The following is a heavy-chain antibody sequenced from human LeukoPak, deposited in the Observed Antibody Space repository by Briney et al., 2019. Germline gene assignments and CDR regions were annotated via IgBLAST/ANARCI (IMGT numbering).Heavy chain of an antibody. D-gene: IGHD3-22*01. Sequence: GGSLRLSCAASGFTFSAYYMTWVRQAPGKGLEWVANIKEDGGEKDYVDSVKGRFTISRDNAKNSVYLQMNSLRAEDTAVYYRARWGSYDSRGDPVVFDYWGQGTLVTVSS. CDR3: ARWGSYDSRGDPVVFDY. CDR2: IKEDGGEK. V-gene: IGHV3-7*01. J-gene: IGHJ4*02. CDR1: GFTFSAYY.